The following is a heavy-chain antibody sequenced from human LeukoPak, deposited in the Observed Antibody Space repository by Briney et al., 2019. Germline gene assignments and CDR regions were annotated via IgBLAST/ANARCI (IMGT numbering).Heavy chain of an antibody. CDR2: IYSGGST. D-gene: IGHD6-6*01. V-gene: IGHV3-66*01. Sequence: PGGSLRLSCAASGFTVSSNYMGWVRQAPGKGLEWVSVIYSGGSTYYADSVKGRFTISRDNSKNTLYLQMNSLRAEDTAVYYCARDEYSSSVVGPPDYWGQGTLVTVSS. CDR3: ARDEYSSSVVGPPDY. CDR1: GFTVSSNY. J-gene: IGHJ4*02.